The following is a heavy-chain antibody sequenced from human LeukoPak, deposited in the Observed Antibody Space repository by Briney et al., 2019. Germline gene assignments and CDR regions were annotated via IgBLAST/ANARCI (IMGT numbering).Heavy chain of an antibody. V-gene: IGHV5-51*01. CDR1: GYIFTNYW. CDR2: IYPGDSET. J-gene: IGHJ4*02. Sequence: GESLKISCKGSGYIFTNYWIGWVRQMPGKGLQWMGIIYPGDSETRYSPSFQGQVTISADKSISTAYLQWSSLKASDTAMYYCVRTLKYCTSSSCPVFDSWGQGTLVTVSS. CDR3: VRTLKYCTSSSCPVFDS. D-gene: IGHD2-2*01.